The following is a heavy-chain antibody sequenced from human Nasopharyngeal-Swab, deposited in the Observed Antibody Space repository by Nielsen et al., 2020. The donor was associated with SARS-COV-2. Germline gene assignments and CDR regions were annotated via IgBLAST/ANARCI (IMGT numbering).Heavy chain of an antibody. CDR3: AREWVGATPYFDY. V-gene: IGHV3-30*04. CDR1: GFTFSSYA. CDR2: ISYDGSNK. D-gene: IGHD1-26*01. Sequence: GESLKISCAASGFTFSSYAMHWVRQAPDKGLEWVAVISYDGSNKYYADSVKGRFTISRDNSKNTLYLQMNSLRAEDTAVYYCAREWVGATPYFDYWGQGTLVTVSS. J-gene: IGHJ4*02.